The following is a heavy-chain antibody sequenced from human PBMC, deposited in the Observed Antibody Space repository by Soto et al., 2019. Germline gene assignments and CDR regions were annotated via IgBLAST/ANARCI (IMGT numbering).Heavy chain of an antibody. CDR3: ARSLEGTTVTNWFDP. J-gene: IGHJ5*02. Sequence: QVQLVQSGAEVKKPGSSVKVSCKDSADTFNSYSLSWLRQAPGQRLEWMGGITPVFGTADYAQSFEDRLTITADDSTSTVYMELSSLRSDDTAVYYCARSLEGTTVTNWFDPWGQGALVTVSS. V-gene: IGHV1-69*01. CDR1: ADTFNSYS. CDR2: ITPVFGTA. D-gene: IGHD4-17*01.